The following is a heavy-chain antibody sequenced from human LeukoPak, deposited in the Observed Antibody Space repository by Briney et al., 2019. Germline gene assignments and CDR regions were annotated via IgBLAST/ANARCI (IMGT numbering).Heavy chain of an antibody. D-gene: IGHD6-13*01. V-gene: IGHV3-48*01. CDR2: ISSSSSTI. CDR1: GFTFNTYS. J-gene: IGHJ4*02. CDR3: ARVYTSSWYDY. Sequence: GGSLRLSCAASGFTFNTYSMNWVRQAPGKGLEWVSYISSSSSTIKYADSVEGRFTISRDNAKNSLFLQMNSLRAEDTAVYYCARVYTSSWYDYWGQGTLVTVSS.